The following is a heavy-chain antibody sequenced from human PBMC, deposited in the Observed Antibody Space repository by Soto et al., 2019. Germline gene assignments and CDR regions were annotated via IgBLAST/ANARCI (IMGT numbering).Heavy chain of an antibody. CDR1: GYTFTGYY. V-gene: IGHV1-2*04. Sequence: ASVKVSCKASGYTFTGYYMHWVRQAPGQGLEWMGWINPNSGGTNYAQKFQGWVTMTRDTSISTAYMELSRLRSDDTAVYYCGRGARYFDLLSGPYGMDVWGQGTTVTVSS. J-gene: IGHJ6*02. CDR2: INPNSGGT. CDR3: GRGARYFDLLSGPYGMDV. D-gene: IGHD3-9*01.